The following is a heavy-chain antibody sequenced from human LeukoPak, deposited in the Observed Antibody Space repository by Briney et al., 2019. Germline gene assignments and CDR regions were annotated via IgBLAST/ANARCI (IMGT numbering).Heavy chain of an antibody. V-gene: IGHV3-7*01. CDR1: GFTVSSNY. Sequence: PGGSLRLSCAASGFTVSSNYMSWVRQAPGKGLEWVANIKQDGSEKYYVDSVKGRFTISRDNAKNSLYLQMNSLRAEDTAVYYCAREARDRNYDILTGYSHYFDYWGQGTLVTVSS. J-gene: IGHJ4*02. CDR3: AREARDRNYDILTGYSHYFDY. CDR2: IKQDGSEK. D-gene: IGHD3-9*01.